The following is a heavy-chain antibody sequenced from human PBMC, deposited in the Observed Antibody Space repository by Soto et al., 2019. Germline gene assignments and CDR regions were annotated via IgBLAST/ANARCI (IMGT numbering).Heavy chain of an antibody. V-gene: IGHV1-69*06. D-gene: IGHD3-22*01. CDR2: IIPIFGTA. Sequence: QVQLVQSGAEVKKPGSSVKVSCKASGGTFSSYAISWVRQAPGQGLEWMGGIIPIFGTANYAQKFRGRVTITADKSTSTAYMELSSLRSEDTAVYYCARDGRVGGGPDLIAGYWGQGTLVTVSS. CDR3: ARDGRVGGGPDLIAGY. J-gene: IGHJ4*02. CDR1: GGTFSSYA.